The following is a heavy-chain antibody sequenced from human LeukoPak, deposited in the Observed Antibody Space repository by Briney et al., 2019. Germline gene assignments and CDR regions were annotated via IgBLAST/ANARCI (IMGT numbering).Heavy chain of an antibody. CDR1: EFTFSSYA. CDR2: ISGSGEST. Sequence: PGGSLRLSCGASEFTFSSYAMSLVRQAPGKGLEWVSSISGSGESTYYADSVKGRLNISRDNSKNRLYLQMNSLRAEDTAVYYCAKESGYDSSGYHDYWGQGTLVTVSS. V-gene: IGHV3-23*01. CDR3: AKESGYDSSGYHDY. J-gene: IGHJ4*02. D-gene: IGHD3-22*01.